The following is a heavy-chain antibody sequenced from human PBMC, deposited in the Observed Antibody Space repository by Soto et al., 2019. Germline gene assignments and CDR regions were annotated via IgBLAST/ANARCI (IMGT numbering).Heavy chain of an antibody. Sequence: HPGGSLRLSCAASGFTFSSYAMHWVRQAPGKGLEWVAVISYDGSNKYYADSVKGRFTISRDNSKNTLYLQMNSLRAEDTAVYYCARAVSPYSSGWYFAFDIWGQGTMVTVSS. CDR3: ARAVSPYSSGWYFAFDI. J-gene: IGHJ3*02. CDR1: GFTFSSYA. CDR2: ISYDGSNK. V-gene: IGHV3-30-3*01. D-gene: IGHD6-19*01.